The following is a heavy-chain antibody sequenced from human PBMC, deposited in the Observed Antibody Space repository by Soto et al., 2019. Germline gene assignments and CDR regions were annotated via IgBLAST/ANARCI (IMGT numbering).Heavy chain of an antibody. CDR3: ARGAKYCSSTSCPNLVESIDV. D-gene: IGHD2-2*01. V-gene: IGHV1-18*04. Sequence: QVQLVQSGAEVKKPGASVKVSCKASGYTFTSYGISWVRQAPGQGLEWMGWISAYNGNTNYAQKLQGRVTMTTDTSTSTAYMELRSLRSDDTAVYYCARGAKYCSSTSCPNLVESIDVWGQGTTVTVSS. J-gene: IGHJ6*02. CDR2: ISAYNGNT. CDR1: GYTFTSYG.